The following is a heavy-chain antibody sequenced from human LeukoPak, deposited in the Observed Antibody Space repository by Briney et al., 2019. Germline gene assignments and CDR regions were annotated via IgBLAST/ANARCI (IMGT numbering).Heavy chain of an antibody. CDR1: GFTFSNAW. J-gene: IGHJ3*02. V-gene: IGHV3-15*01. D-gene: IGHD3-10*01. CDR3: TTDLRHGSGSYYNELDAFDI. Sequence: GGSLRLSCAASGFTFSNAWMSWVRQAPGKGLEWVGRIKSKTDGGTTDYAAPVKGRFTISRDDSKNTLYLQMNSLKTEDTAVYYCTTDLRHGSGSYYNELDAFDIWGQGTMVTVSS. CDR2: IKSKTDGGTT.